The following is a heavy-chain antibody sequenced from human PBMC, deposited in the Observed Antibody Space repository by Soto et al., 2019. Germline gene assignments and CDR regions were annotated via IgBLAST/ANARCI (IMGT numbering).Heavy chain of an antibody. CDR1: GGSISSGDYY. CDR2: IYYSGST. V-gene: IGHV4-30-4*01. D-gene: IGHD3-22*01. J-gene: IGHJ4*02. Sequence: QVQLQESGPGLVKPSQTLSLTCTVSGGSISSGDYYWSWIRQPPGKGLEWIGYIYYSGSTYYNPSLKSPVTRSVDTSNKRFSLKLSSVTAADTAVYYCARADSSGYMDYWGQGTLVTVSS. CDR3: ARADSSGYMDY.